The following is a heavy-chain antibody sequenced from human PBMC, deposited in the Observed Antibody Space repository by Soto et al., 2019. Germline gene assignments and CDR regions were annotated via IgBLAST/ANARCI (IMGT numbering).Heavy chain of an antibody. J-gene: IGHJ5*02. D-gene: IGHD2-15*01. CDR2: IYHSGST. Sequence: QLQLQQSGSGLVKPSQTLSLTCTVSGASISSGPYSWNWLRQTPGKGLEWIGFIYHSGSTTYSPSHKNQVTISIAKSQDQFSLILQSVTAADTGVYFCAQGGIREGLKHFSAWGQGTLVVVSS. CDR1: GASISSGPYS. CDR3: AQGGIREGLKHFSA. V-gene: IGHV4-30-2*01.